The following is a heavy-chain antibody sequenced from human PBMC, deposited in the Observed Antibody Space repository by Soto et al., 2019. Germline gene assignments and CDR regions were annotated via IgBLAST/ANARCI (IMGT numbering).Heavy chain of an antibody. CDR3: ARGTSWQLPFDY. Sequence: SETLSLTCTFSGDSIISYYWSWIRQPPGKRLEWIGYISYSGSTDYNPSLKSRVTISGDTSKNQFSLKVSSVTAADTAVYYCARGTSWQLPFDYWGQGTLVTVSS. CDR2: ISYSGST. D-gene: IGHD6-13*01. CDR1: GDSIISYY. V-gene: IGHV4-59*01. J-gene: IGHJ4*02.